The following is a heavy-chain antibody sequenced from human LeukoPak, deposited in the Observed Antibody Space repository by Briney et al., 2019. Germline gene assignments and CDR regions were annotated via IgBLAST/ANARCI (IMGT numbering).Heavy chain of an antibody. CDR2: ISGSGGGT. CDR3: AKPEGYCSSTSCSWGAFDI. J-gene: IGHJ3*02. D-gene: IGHD2-2*01. Sequence: GGSLRLSCAASGFTFSSYAMSWVRQAPGKGLEWVSAISGSGGGTYYADSVKGRFTISRDNSKNTLYLQMNSLRAEDTAVYYCAKPEGYCSSTSCSWGAFDIWGQGTMVTVSS. CDR1: GFTFSSYA. V-gene: IGHV3-23*01.